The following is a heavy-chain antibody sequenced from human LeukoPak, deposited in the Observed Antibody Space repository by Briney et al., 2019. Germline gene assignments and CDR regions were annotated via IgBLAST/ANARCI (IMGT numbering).Heavy chain of an antibody. CDR2: INTDGSST. D-gene: IGHD1-26*01. J-gene: IGHJ4*02. V-gene: IGHV3-74*01. CDR3: ARVPTLWEPWVDY. Sequence: GGSLRLSCAASGFTFSSYWMHWVRQAPGKGLVWVSRINTDGSSTSYADSVKGRFTISRDNAKNTLYLQMNSLRAEDTAVYYCARVPTLWEPWVDYWGQGTLVTVSS. CDR1: GFTFSSYW.